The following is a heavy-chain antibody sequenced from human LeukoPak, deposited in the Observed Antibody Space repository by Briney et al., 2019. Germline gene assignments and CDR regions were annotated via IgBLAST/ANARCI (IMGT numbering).Heavy chain of an antibody. J-gene: IGHJ4*02. CDR3: AKSAVAAPIDY. V-gene: IGHV3-30*18. D-gene: IGHD6-19*01. CDR2: ISYDGSNK. CDR1: GFTFSSYG. Sequence: GSLRLSCAASGFTFSSYGMHWVRQAPGKGLEWVAVISYDGSNKYYADSVKGRFTISRDNSKNTLYLQMNSLRAEDTAVYYCAKSAVAAPIDYWGQGTLVTVSS.